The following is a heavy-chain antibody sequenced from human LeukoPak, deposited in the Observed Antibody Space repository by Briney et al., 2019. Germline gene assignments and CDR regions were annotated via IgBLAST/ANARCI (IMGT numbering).Heavy chain of an antibody. J-gene: IGHJ3*02. CDR2: IYYSGST. CDR1: GGSISSYY. D-gene: IGHD3-22*01. Sequence: SETLSLTCTVSGGSISSYYWSWIRQPPGKGLEWIGYIYYSGSTNCNPSLKSRVTISVDTSKNQFSLKLSSVTAADTAVYYCARTTLYYYDSRGNAFDIWGQGTMVTVSS. CDR3: ARTTLYYYDSRGNAFDI. V-gene: IGHV4-59*01.